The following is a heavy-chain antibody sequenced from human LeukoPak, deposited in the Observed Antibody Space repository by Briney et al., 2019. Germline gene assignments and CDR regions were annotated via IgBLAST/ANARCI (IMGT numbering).Heavy chain of an antibody. CDR3: ARHRGYSSTSCFDY. D-gene: IGHD2-2*01. J-gene: IGHJ4*02. Sequence: SETLSLTCTVSGGSISSSSYNWGWIPQPPGKGLEWIGSIYYSGSTYYNPSLKSRVTISVDMSKNQFSLKLSSVSAADTAVYYCARHRGYSSTSCFDYWGQGTLVTVSS. CDR2: IYYSGST. CDR1: GGSISSSSYN. V-gene: IGHV4-39*01.